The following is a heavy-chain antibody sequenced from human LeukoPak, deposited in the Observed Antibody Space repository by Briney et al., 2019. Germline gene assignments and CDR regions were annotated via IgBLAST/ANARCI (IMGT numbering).Heavy chain of an antibody. CDR1: GGSISSGGYY. D-gene: IGHD3-3*01. Sequence: SETLSLTCTVSGGSISSGGYYWSWIRQHPGKGLEWIGYIYYSGSTYYNPSLKSRVTISVDTSKNQFSLKLGSVTAADTAVYYCARKKRITIFGMVITPFDPWGQGTLVTVSS. CDR2: IYYSGST. J-gene: IGHJ5*02. CDR3: ARKKRITIFGMVITPFDP. V-gene: IGHV4-31*03.